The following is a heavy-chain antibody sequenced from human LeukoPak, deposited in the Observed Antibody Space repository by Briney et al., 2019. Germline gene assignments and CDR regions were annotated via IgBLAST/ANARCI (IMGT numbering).Heavy chain of an antibody. CDR1: GFTFDDYA. CDR2: ISYDGVNE. Sequence: GGSLRLACAASGFTFDDYAMHWVRQAPGKGLEWVAVISYDGVNEYYAEALKGRFSISRDSSGNTAYLQMNSLRIDDTAVYYCVKASSGSYWGGYFDYWGQGALVTVSS. J-gene: IGHJ4*02. CDR3: VKASSGSYWGGYFDY. V-gene: IGHV3-30*18. D-gene: IGHD1-26*01.